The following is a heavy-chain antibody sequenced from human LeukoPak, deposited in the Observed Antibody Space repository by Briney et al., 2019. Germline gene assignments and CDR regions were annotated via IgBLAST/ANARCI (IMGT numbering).Heavy chain of an antibody. CDR3: ARETIVRGVDY. CDR1: GGSISSGDYY. J-gene: IGHJ4*02. CDR2: IYYSGST. D-gene: IGHD3-10*01. Sequence: PSQTLSLTCTVSGGSISSGDYYWSWIRQPPGNGLEWTGYIYYSGSTYYTPSLKSRVTISVDASKNQFSLKLSSVTAADTAVYYCARETIVRGVDYWGQGTLVTVSS. V-gene: IGHV4-30-4*08.